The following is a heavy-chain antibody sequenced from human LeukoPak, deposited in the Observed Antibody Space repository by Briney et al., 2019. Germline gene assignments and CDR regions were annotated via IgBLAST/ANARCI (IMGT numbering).Heavy chain of an antibody. J-gene: IGHJ3*02. D-gene: IGHD3-3*01. CDR3: AKHKRVTIFGVVIIKTDAFDI. V-gene: IGHV3-23*01. CDR2: ISGSGGST. CDR1: GFTFSSYA. Sequence: GGSLRLSCAASGFTFSSYAMSWVRQAPGKGLEWVSAISGSGGSTYYADSVKGRFTISRDNSKNTLYLQMNSLRAEDTAVYYCAKHKRVTIFGVVIIKTDAFDIWGQGTMVTVSS.